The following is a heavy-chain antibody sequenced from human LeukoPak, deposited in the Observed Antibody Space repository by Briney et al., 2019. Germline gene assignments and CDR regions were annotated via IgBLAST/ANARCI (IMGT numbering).Heavy chain of an antibody. D-gene: IGHD1-26*01. V-gene: IGHV4-4*02. CDR1: GGSISSSNW. Sequence: SETLSLTCAVSGGSISSSNWWSWVRQPPGKGLEWIGEIYHSGSTNYNPSLKSRVTISVDKSKNQFSLKLSSVTAADTAVYYCARGSGGGSYWGYYFDYWGQGTLVTVSS. CDR2: IYHSGST. J-gene: IGHJ4*02. CDR3: ARGSGGGSYWGYYFDY.